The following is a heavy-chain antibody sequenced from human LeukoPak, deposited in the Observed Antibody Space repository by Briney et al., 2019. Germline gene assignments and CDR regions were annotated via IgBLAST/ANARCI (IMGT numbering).Heavy chain of an antibody. V-gene: IGHV3-23*01. CDR3: ARSRTEVSGTGAFDI. CDR2: ISGSGGST. D-gene: IGHD6-19*01. Sequence: GGSLRLSCAASGFTFSSYAMSWVRQAPGKGLEWVSAISGSGGSTYYADSVKGRVTISRDDSKNTLFVQMNSLRAEDTAVYYCARSRTEVSGTGAFDIWGLGTMVTVSS. J-gene: IGHJ3*02. CDR1: GFTFSSYA.